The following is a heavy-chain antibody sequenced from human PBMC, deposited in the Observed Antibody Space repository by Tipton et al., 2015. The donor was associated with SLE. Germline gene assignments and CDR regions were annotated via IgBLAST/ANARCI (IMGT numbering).Heavy chain of an antibody. Sequence: SLRLSCAASGFTFDDYAMHWVRQAPGKGLEWVSLISGEGGSTYYADSVKGRFTLSRDNSKNSLYLQMDSLRTEDTALYYCAKGSQWLTDYWGQGTLVTVSS. CDR3: AKGSQWLTDY. V-gene: IGHV3-43*02. CDR2: ISGEGGST. J-gene: IGHJ4*02. CDR1: GFTFDDYA. D-gene: IGHD6-19*01.